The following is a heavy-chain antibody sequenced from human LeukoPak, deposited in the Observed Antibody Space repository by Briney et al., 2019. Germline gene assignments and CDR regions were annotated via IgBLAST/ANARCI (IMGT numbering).Heavy chain of an antibody. J-gene: IGHJ4*02. CDR3: AGRSSSGWYGY. Sequence: PSETLPLTCAVYGGSFSGYYWSWIRQPPGKGLEWIGEINHSGSTNYNPSLKSRVTISVEKSKKQLSLKVRCVKAGDRAGEYGAGRSSSGWYGYWGQGTLVTVSS. D-gene: IGHD6-19*01. CDR2: INHSGST. V-gene: IGHV4-34*01. CDR1: GGSFSGYY.